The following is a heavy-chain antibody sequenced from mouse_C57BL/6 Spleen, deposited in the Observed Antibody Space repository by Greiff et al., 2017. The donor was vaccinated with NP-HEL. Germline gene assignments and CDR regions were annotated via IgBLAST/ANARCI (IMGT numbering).Heavy chain of an antibody. CDR1: GYTFTGYW. CDR3: AINPSTPAVVAPDFDY. Sequence: VQLQQSGAELMKPGASVKLSCKATGYTFTGYWIEWVKQRPGHGLEWIGEILPGSGSTNYNEKFKGKATFTADKSSNTAYMQLSSLTTEDSAIYYVAINPSTPAVVAPDFDYWGQGTTLTVSS. V-gene: IGHV1-9*01. CDR2: ILPGSGST. J-gene: IGHJ2*01. D-gene: IGHD1-1*01.